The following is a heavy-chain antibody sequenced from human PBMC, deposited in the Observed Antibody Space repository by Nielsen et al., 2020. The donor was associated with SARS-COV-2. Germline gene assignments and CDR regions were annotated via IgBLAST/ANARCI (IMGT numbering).Heavy chain of an antibody. CDR1: GFTFSSYG. Sequence: GESLKISCAASGFTFSSYGMHWVRQAPGKGLEWVAVIWYDGSNKYYADSVKGRFTISRDNAKNSLYLQMNSLRAEDTAVYYCARPVHYAPVYYAMDLWGQGTTVTVS. J-gene: IGHJ6*02. CDR2: IWYDGSNK. D-gene: IGHD4-17*01. CDR3: ARPVHYAPVYYAMDL. V-gene: IGHV3-33*03.